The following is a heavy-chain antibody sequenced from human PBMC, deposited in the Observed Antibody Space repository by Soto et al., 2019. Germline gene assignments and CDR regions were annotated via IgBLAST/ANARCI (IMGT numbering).Heavy chain of an antibody. Sequence: SETLSLTCTVSGGSISSGGYYWSWIRQHPGKGLEWIGYIYYSGSTYYNPSLKSRVTISVDTSKNQFSLKLSSVTAADTAVYYCARDRTGSGWSRKFDYWGQGTLVTVSS. CDR3: ARDRTGSGWSRKFDY. CDR1: GGSISSGGYY. J-gene: IGHJ4*02. D-gene: IGHD6-19*01. V-gene: IGHV4-31*03. CDR2: IYYSGST.